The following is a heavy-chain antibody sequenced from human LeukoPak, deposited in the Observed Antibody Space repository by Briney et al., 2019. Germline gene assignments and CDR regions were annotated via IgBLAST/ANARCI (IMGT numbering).Heavy chain of an antibody. J-gene: IGHJ1*01. CDR3: ARDSSEFRSLIPH. Sequence: ASVKVSCRASGGTFSSHAISWVRQAPGQGLEWMGGIIPIFGTAKYAQKFQGRVTITADESTSTAYMELSSLRSEDTAVYYCARDSSEFRSLIPHWGQGTLVTVSS. V-gene: IGHV1-69*13. D-gene: IGHD2-21*01. CDR1: GGTFSSHA. CDR2: IIPIFGTA.